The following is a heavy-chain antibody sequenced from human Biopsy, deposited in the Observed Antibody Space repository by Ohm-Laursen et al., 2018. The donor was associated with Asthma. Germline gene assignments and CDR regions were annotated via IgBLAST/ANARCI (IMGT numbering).Heavy chain of an antibody. D-gene: IGHD6-13*01. CDR2: VSWNSGSI. CDR3: VKDIRLQLWGFDS. Sequence: SLRLSCAAPGFTFTDYWMHWVRQAPGKGLEWVSGVSWNSGSIDYADSVKGRFTISRDNAKNSLYLQMNSLRGADTALYYCVKDIRLQLWGFDSWGQGTLVTVSS. CDR1: GFTFTDYW. J-gene: IGHJ4*02. V-gene: IGHV3-9*01.